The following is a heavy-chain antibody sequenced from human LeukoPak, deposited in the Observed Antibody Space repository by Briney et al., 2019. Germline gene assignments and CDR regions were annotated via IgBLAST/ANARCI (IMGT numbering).Heavy chain of an antibody. CDR1: GIPFRNLG. J-gene: IGHJ4*02. V-gene: IGHV3-30*18. CDR3: AKDLYVGGSYSLNYFDY. Sequence: GSPRPSCAAFGIPFRNLGMHWVRPAPGQGVEGVGVIIYDGSNKYYADSVKGRFTISRDNSKNTLYLQMNSLRAEDTAVYYCAKDLYVGGSYSLNYFDYWDQGTLVTVSS. D-gene: IGHD1-26*01. CDR2: IIYDGSNK.